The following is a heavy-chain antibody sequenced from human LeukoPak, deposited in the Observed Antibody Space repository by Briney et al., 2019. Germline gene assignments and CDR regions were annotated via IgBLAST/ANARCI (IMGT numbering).Heavy chain of an antibody. CDR1: GFTFSSYS. CDR3: ARGRSGLNYYFDY. Sequence: PGGSLRLSCAASGFTFSSYSMNWVRQAPGKGLEWVSSISSSSSYIYYADSVKGRFTISRDNAKNSLYLQMNSLRAEDTAVYYCARGRSGLNYYFDYWGQGTLVTVSS. J-gene: IGHJ4*02. D-gene: IGHD6-19*01. CDR2: ISSSSSYI. V-gene: IGHV3-21*01.